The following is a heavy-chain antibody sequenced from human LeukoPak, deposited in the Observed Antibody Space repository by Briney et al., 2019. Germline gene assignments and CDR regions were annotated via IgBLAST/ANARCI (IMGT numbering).Heavy chain of an antibody. V-gene: IGHV3-48*01. CDR1: GIIFTTYS. Sequence: PPGGPLRLSCAASGIIFTTYSMSWVREAPGKGLEWVSHIPSSGSSIYYAASVKGRITISRDNAKSSLYLQMHSLTAEDTAVYYCTRALLYGSGGSCYPTRFDSWGQGTLVTVSS. J-gene: IGHJ4*02. CDR3: TRALLYGSGGSCYPTRFDS. D-gene: IGHD2-15*01. CDR2: IPSSGSSI.